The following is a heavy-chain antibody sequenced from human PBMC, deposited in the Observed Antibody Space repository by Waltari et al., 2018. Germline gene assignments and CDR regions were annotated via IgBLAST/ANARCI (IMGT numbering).Heavy chain of an antibody. CDR1: GFTVSSNY. Sequence: EVQLVESGGGLVQPGGSLRLSCAASGFTVSSNYMSWVRQAPGKGVEWVSFIYSWGSTYYSDSVKGRFTISRDNSKNTLYLQMNSLRAEDTAVYYCARELTSLRAFDIWGQGTMVTVSS. CDR2: IYSWGST. J-gene: IGHJ3*02. D-gene: IGHD4-17*01. V-gene: IGHV3-66*02. CDR3: ARELTSLRAFDI.